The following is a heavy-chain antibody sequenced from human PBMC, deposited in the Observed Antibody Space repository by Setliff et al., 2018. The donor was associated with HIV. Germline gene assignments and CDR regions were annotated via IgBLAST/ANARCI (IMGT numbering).Heavy chain of an antibody. CDR2: INRSGST. CDR1: GGSLSGDY. J-gene: IGHJ5*02. Sequence: SETLSLTCAVYGGSLSGDYWSWIRQPPGKGLEWIGEINRSGSTNYSPSLKSRVTISVDTSKNQFSLKLSAATAADTAVYYCASQGVRGAYTWFDPWGQGTRVTVS. D-gene: IGHD3-10*01. CDR3: ASQGVRGAYTWFDP. V-gene: IGHV4-34*01.